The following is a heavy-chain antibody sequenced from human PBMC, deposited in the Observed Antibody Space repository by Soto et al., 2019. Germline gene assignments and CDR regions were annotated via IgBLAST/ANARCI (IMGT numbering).Heavy chain of an antibody. D-gene: IGHD5-12*01. V-gene: IGHV3-23*01. CDR1: GFTFSSYA. CDR2: ISDSGGST. J-gene: IGHJ4*02. Sequence: ELQLLESGGGLVQPGGSLRLSCAASGFTFSSYAMSWVRQTPGKGLEWVSHISDSGGSTYYADSVKGRFTISRDNSKNPLYLQINSLGGEDTALYYWAKGRRGGYIQIDCWGPGTLVTVSS. CDR3: AKGRRGGYIQIDC.